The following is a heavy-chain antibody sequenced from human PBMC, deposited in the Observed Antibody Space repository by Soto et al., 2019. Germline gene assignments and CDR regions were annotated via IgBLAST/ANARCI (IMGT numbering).Heavy chain of an antibody. J-gene: IGHJ4*02. V-gene: IGHV3-21*01. D-gene: IGHD6-19*01. CDR3: ARDGYSSGFDY. CDR1: GFTFSSYA. CDR2: ISTTSSYI. Sequence: PGGSLRLSCAASGFTFSSYAMSWVRQAPGKGLEWVSSISTTSSYIYYADSVKGRFIISRDNAKNSLYLQMDSLRAEDTAVYYCARDGYSSGFDYWGQGTMVTVSS.